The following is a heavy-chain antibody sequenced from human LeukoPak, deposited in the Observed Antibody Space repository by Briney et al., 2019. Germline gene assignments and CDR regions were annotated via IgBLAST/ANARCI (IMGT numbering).Heavy chain of an antibody. J-gene: IGHJ6*02. CDR2: ISESGTGT. D-gene: IGHD3-22*01. V-gene: IGHV3-23*01. Sequence: GGSLRLSCAASRLPFSSYAMSWVRQAPGKGLEWVSAISESGTGTYYADSVKGRFTISRDNSKNTLSLQMNSLRAEDTAVYYCASSGPDSSGYYRTDYYYYGMDVWGQGTTVTVSS. CDR3: ASSGPDSSGYYRTDYYYYGMDV. CDR1: RLPFSSYA.